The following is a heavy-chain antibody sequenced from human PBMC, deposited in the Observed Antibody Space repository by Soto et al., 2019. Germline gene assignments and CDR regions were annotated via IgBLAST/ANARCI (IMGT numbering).Heavy chain of an antibody. CDR3: ARDPSDRDY. J-gene: IGHJ4*02. V-gene: IGHV3-30-3*01. CDR2: ISYDGSNK. CDR1: GFTFSSYA. Sequence: QVQLVESGGGVVQPGRSLRLSCAASGFTFSSYAMHWVRQAPGKGLEWVAVISYDGSNKYYADSVKGRFTISRDNSKTTLYLQMNSLRAEDTAVYYCARDPSDRDYWGQGTLVTVSS. D-gene: IGHD2-2*01.